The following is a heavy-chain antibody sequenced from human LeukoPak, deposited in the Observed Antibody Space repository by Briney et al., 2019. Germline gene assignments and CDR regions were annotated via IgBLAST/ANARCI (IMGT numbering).Heavy chain of an antibody. CDR1: GYTFTGHY. J-gene: IGHJ4*02. D-gene: IGHD3-22*01. V-gene: IGHV1-18*04. Sequence: ASVKVSFKASGYTFTGHYIHWVRQAPGQGLEWMGWISAYNGNTNYAQKLQGRVTMTTDTSTSTAYMELRSLRSDDTAVYYCARNFTRRDSSDYYPDYWGQGTLVTVSS. CDR2: ISAYNGNT. CDR3: ARNFTRRDSSDYYPDY.